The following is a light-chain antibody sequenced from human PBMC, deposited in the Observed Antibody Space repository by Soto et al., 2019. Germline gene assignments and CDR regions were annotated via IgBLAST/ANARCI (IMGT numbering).Light chain of an antibody. CDR1: SSDIGGYEY. CDR2: EVT. CDR3: SSYVGASIYV. Sequence: QSVLTQPASVSGSPGQSITISCTGTSSDIGGYEYVSWYQQHPGKAPRLMIYEVTYRPSGVSNRFSGSKSGSTASLTISGLQAEDEADYYCSSYVGASIYVFGTGTQLTVL. J-gene: IGLJ1*01. V-gene: IGLV2-14*01.